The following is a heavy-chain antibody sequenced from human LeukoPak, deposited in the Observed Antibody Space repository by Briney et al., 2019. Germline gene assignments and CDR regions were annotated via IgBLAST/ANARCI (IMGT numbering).Heavy chain of an antibody. J-gene: IGHJ6*03. V-gene: IGHV3-7*01. CDR1: GFTFCSYR. D-gene: IGHD5/OR15-5a*01. CDR2: IKQDGNEK. CDR3: ARDLRPRHLHYYYYYMDV. Sequence: GGSLRLSCAASGFTFCSYRMNWVRQAPGKGLEGVANIKQDGNEKYYVDSVKGRFTISRDNAKNSLYLKMHSLRAEDTAVYYCARDLRPRHLHYYYYYMDVWGKGTTVTVSS.